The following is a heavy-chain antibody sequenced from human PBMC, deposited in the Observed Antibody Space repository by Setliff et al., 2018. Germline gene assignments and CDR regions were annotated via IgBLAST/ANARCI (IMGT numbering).Heavy chain of an antibody. CDR1: GGSISSGNYY. Sequence: SETLSLTCRVSGGSISSGNYYWGLIRQPPGKGLEWVATIYYSVSTYSNPSLKSRLIISVDAPDNQFSVKLSSVTAADTAVYYCARHKSNGSGSYPSLYMDVWGKGIMVTVSS. J-gene: IGHJ6*03. CDR3: ARHKSNGSGSYPSLYMDV. D-gene: IGHD3-10*01. CDR2: IYYSVST. V-gene: IGHV4-39*01.